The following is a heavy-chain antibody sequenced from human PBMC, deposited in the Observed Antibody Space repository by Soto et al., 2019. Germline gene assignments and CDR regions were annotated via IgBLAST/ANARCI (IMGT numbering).Heavy chain of an antibody. CDR2: ISGSGGST. CDR3: AKGGGYCSSTSCRMSLRLPWFDP. CDR1: GFTFSSYA. V-gene: IGHV3-23*01. Sequence: PGGSLRLSCAASGFTFSSYAMSWVRQAPWKGLEWVSAISGSGGSTYYADSVKGRFTISRDNSKNTLYLQMNSLRAEDTAVYYCAKGGGYCSSTSCRMSLRLPWFDPWGQGTLVTVSS. D-gene: IGHD2-2*01. J-gene: IGHJ5*02.